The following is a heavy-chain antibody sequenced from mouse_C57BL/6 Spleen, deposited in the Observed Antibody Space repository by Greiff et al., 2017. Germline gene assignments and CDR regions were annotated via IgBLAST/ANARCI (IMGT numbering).Heavy chain of an antibody. Sequence: QVQLQQPGAELVKPGASVKLSCKASGYTFTSYWMHWVKQRPGQGLEWIGMIHPNSGSTNYNEKFKSKATLTVNKSSSTAYMQLGSLTSEDSAVYYCARYGSSFDYWGQGTTLTVSA. V-gene: IGHV1-64*01. CDR1: GYTFTSYW. D-gene: IGHD1-1*01. CDR2: IHPNSGST. CDR3: ARYGSSFDY. J-gene: IGHJ2*01.